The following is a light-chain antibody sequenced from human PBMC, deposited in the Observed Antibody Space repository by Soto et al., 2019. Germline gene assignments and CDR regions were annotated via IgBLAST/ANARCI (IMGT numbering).Light chain of an antibody. CDR2: EGS. CDR1: SSGVGSYNL. Sequence: QSALTQPASVAGSPGQSITLSCTGTSSGVGSYNLVSWYQQHPGKAPKLMIYEGSKRPSGVSNRFSGSKSGNTASLTISGLQAEDEADDYCCSYAGRSKVVFGGGTTLAVL. V-gene: IGLV2-23*01. CDR3: CSYAGRSKVV. J-gene: IGLJ2*01.